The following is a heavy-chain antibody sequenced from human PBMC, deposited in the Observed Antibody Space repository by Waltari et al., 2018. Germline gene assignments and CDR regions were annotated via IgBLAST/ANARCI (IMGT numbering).Heavy chain of an antibody. CDR2: MSRSSSTR. CDR1: GFTFSSYW. D-gene: IGHD6-19*01. CDR3: ARDEMKQWLVPGY. J-gene: IGHJ4*02. Sequence: EVQLVESGGGLVQPGGSLRLSCAASGFTFSSYWMSWVRQAPGKGRDGVAYMSRSSSTRYYADSVKGRLTSSRDKAKNSLYLTMNSLRAEDTAVYYCARDEMKQWLVPGYWGQGTLVTVSS. V-gene: IGHV3-48*01.